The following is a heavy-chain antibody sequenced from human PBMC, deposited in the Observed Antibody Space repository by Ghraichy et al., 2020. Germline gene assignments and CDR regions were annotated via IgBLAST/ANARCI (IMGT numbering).Heavy chain of an antibody. J-gene: IGHJ6*01. CDR1: GGSMRSQF. CDR3: ARRGRGYSLYYYGLDV. Sequence: GSLSPTCTVSGGSMRSQFWSWVRHPPGKVLEWIGYFSHTGNTHSSPSLGGRATISLDTFTNRFSLSLTSVNAEDTAIYYCARRGRGYSLYYYGLDVWGPGTTVTVSS. V-gene: IGHV4-59*08. CDR2: FSHTGNT. D-gene: IGHD5-12*01.